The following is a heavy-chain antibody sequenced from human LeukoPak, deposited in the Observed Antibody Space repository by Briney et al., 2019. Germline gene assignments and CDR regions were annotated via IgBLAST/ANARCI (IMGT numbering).Heavy chain of an antibody. Sequence: ASVKVSCKASGGTFSSYAISWVRQAPGQGLEWMGGIIPIFGTANYAQKFQGRVTVTADESTSTAYMELSSLRSEDTAVYYCARGGSGWSNFDYWGQGTPVTVSS. J-gene: IGHJ4*02. V-gene: IGHV1-69*13. D-gene: IGHD6-19*01. CDR3: ARGGSGWSNFDY. CDR1: GGTFSSYA. CDR2: IIPIFGTA.